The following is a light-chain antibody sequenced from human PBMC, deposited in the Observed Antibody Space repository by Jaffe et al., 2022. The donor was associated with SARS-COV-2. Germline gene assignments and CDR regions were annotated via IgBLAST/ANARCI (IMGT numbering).Light chain of an antibody. CDR1: QSVLYSSNNKND. CDR2: WAS. J-gene: IGKJ3*01. V-gene: IGKV4-1*01. Sequence: DIVMTQSPDSLAVSLGERATINCKSSQSVLYSSNNKNDLAWYQQKPGQPPKLLIYWASTRESGVPDRFSGSGSGTDFTLTITSLQAEDVAVYYCHQYNSAPFTFGPGTKVDIK. CDR3: HQYNSAPFT.